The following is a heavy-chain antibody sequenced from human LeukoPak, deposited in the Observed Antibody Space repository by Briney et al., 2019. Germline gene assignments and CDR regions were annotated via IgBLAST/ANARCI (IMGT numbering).Heavy chain of an antibody. CDR1: GGTFSSYA. V-gene: IGHV1-69*01. D-gene: IGHD2-2*01. CDR2: IIPIFGTA. J-gene: IGHJ5*02. CDR3: ARDAPAYCSSTSCSGFDP. Sequence: SVKVSCKASGGTFSSYAISWVRQAPGQGLEWMVGIIPIFGTANYAQKFQGRVTITADESTSTAYMELSSLRSEDTAVYYCARDAPAYCSSTSCSGFDPWGQGTLVTVSS.